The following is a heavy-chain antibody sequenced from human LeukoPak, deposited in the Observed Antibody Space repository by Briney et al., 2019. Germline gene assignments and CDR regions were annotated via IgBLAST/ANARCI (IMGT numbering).Heavy chain of an antibody. CDR2: IRSKAYGGTT. CDR3: TRDLWTTVTDNYYFDY. CDR1: GFTFSSYE. Sequence: PGGSLRLSCAASGFTFSSYEMNWVRQAPGKGLEWVGFIRSKAYGGTTEYAASVKGRFTISRDDSKSIAYLQMNSLKTEDTAVYYCTRDLWTTVTDNYYFDYWGQGTLVTVSS. V-gene: IGHV3-49*04. J-gene: IGHJ4*02. D-gene: IGHD4-17*01.